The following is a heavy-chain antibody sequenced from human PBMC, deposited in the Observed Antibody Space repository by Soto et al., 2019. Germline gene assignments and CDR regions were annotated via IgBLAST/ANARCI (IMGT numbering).Heavy chain of an antibody. CDR2: MNPNSGNT. D-gene: IGHD3-3*01. CDR1: GYTFTSYD. J-gene: IGHJ6*02. Sequence: ASVKVSCKASGYTFTSYDINWVRQATGQGLEWMGWMNPNSGNTGYAQKFQGRVTMTRNTPISTAYMELSSLRSEDTAVYYCARGRSLSDFWSGYYYLYYYYYGMDVWGQGTTVTVSS. V-gene: IGHV1-8*01. CDR3: ARGRSLSDFWSGYYYLYYYYYGMDV.